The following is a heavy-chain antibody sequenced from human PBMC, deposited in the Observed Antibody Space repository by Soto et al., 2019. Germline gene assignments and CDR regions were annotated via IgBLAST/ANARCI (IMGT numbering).Heavy chain of an antibody. V-gene: IGHV3-21*01. Sequence: EVQLVESGGGLVKPGGSLRLSCAASGFTFSSYSMNWVRQAPGKGLEWVSSVSSSSSYIYYADSVKGRFTISRDNAKNSLYLQMNSLRAEDTAVYYCASGYSYGYYYYYGMDVWGQGTTVTVSS. CDR1: GFTFSSYS. CDR3: ASGYSYGYYYYYGMDV. J-gene: IGHJ6*02. CDR2: VSSSSSYI. D-gene: IGHD5-18*01.